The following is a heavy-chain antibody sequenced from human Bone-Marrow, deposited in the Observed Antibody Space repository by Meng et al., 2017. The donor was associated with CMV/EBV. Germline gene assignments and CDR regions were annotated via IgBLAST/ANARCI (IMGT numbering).Heavy chain of an antibody. CDR1: GGSISSSSYY. J-gene: IGHJ6*02. Sequence: SETLSLTCTVSGGSISSSSYYWGWIRQPPGKGLEWIGSIYYSGSTYYNPSLKSRVTISVDTSKNQFSLKLSSVTAADTAVYYCARAGSAMVRGGKGAIFYYYGMDVWGQGTTVTVSS. CDR3: ARAGSAMVRGGKGAIFYYYGMDV. V-gene: IGHV4-39*07. CDR2: IYYSGST. D-gene: IGHD3-10*01.